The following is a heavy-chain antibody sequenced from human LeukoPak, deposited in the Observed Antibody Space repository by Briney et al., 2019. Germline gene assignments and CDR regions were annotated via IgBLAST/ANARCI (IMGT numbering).Heavy chain of an antibody. J-gene: IGHJ3*02. CDR3: AKGGSTGCYTGTCAFDM. V-gene: IGHV3-30*02. D-gene: IGHD2-2*02. Sequence: GGSLRLSCAASGFTFSSYGMHWVRQVPGKGLEWVAFIRYDGSNEYYADSVKGRFTISRDNSKNTLFLQMSTLRAEDTAVYFCAKGGSTGCYTGTCAFDMWGQGTLVTVSS. CDR1: GFTFSSYG. CDR2: IRYDGSNE.